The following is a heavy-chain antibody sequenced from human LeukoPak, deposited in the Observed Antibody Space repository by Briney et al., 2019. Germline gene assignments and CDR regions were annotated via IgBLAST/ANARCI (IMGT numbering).Heavy chain of an antibody. D-gene: IGHD6-19*01. CDR1: GFTFTSYW. V-gene: IGHV3-74*03. CDR3: ATGGSSGWYHFEY. CDR2: INSDGSTT. J-gene: IGHJ4*02. Sequence: GGALRLSCAASGFTFTSYWMHWVRQAPGKGLVWVSLINSDGSTTKYADSVKGRFTMSRDNAKNTLYLEMNSLRGEDTAVYYCATGGSSGWYHFEYWGQGTLVTVSS.